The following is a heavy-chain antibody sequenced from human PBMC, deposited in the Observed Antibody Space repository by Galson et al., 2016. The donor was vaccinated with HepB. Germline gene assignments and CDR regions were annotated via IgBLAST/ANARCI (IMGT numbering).Heavy chain of an antibody. V-gene: IGHV3-48*01. J-gene: IGHJ4*02. CDR1: GFTFSGYS. CDR2: ISSSIRTM. Sequence: SLRLSCAASGFTFSGYSMNWVRQAPGKGLEWISYISSSIRTMSYADSVKGRFTISRDTAKKSLYLQMNSLRAEDTAVYYCARAITVGGVIYFDYWGQGTQVTASS. D-gene: IGHD3-16*01. CDR3: ARAITVGGVIYFDY.